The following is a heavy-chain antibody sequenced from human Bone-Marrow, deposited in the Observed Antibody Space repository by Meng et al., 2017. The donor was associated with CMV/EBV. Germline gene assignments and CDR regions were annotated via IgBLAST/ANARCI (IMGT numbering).Heavy chain of an antibody. CDR2: ISSSSSYT. CDR1: GFTFSDYY. D-gene: IGHD2-2*01. CDR3: ARVGCSSTSCSLDY. V-gene: IGHV3-11*05. Sequence: QVRLVGSWGGVVKPGVSLRLSCAASGFTFSDYYMSWIRQAPGKGLEWVSYISSSSSYTNYADSVKGRFTISRDNAKNSLYLQMNSLRAEDTAVYYCARVGCSSTSCSLDYWGQGTLVTVSS. J-gene: IGHJ4*02.